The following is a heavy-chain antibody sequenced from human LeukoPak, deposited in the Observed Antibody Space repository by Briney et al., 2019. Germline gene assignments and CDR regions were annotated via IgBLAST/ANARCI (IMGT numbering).Heavy chain of an antibody. J-gene: IGHJ6*02. Sequence: PGGSLRLSCAASGFTFVDYAMHWVRQAPGKGLEWVSLISGDGGSTYYADSVKGRFTISRDNSKNSLYLQMNSLRTEDTALYYCAKDIEQQLPPYYYYYGMDVWGQGTTVTVSS. D-gene: IGHD6-13*01. CDR1: GFTFVDYA. V-gene: IGHV3-43*02. CDR3: AKDIEQQLPPYYYYYGMDV. CDR2: ISGDGGST.